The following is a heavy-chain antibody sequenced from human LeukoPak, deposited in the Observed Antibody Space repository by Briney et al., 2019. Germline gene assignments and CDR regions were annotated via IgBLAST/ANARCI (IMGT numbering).Heavy chain of an antibody. D-gene: IGHD2-21*02. CDR3: AKDRQEVGGGVTHDY. V-gene: IGHV3-23*01. CDR2: ISGSGAGT. CDR1: GFTFSSHA. J-gene: IGHJ4*02. Sequence: PGVSLRLSCAASGFTFSSHAMSWVRQVPGKGLEWVSAISGSGAGTYYADSVKGRFTISRDNSKNTLYLQMNSLRAEDTAVYYCAKDRQEVGGGVTHDYWGQGTLVTVSS.